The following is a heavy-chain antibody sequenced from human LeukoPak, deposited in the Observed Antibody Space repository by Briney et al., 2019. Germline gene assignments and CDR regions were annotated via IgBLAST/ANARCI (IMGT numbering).Heavy chain of an antibody. Sequence: ASVKVSCKASGYTFTSYGISWVRQAPGQGLEWMGWISAYNGNTNYAQKLQGRVTMTTDTSTSTAYMELRSLRSDDTAVYYCATSYYYDSSGCPPAVYWGQGTLVTVPS. CDR3: ATSYYYDSSGCPPAVY. J-gene: IGHJ4*02. V-gene: IGHV1-18*01. D-gene: IGHD3-22*01. CDR1: GYTFTSYG. CDR2: ISAYNGNT.